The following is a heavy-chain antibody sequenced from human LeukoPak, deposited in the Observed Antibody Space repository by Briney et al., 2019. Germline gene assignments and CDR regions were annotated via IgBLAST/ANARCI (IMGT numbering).Heavy chain of an antibody. CDR3: AGAHYGAYWYFDL. V-gene: IGHV4-34*01. Sequence: SETLSLTRAVYGGSFSGYYWSGLRQPRGKGREGIGEINHSGSTNYNPSLKSRVTISVDTSKNQCSLKLRSVTAADTAVYYCAGAHYGAYWYFDLWGRGTLVTVSS. CDR2: INHSGST. CDR1: GGSFSGYY. D-gene: IGHD4/OR15-4a*01. J-gene: IGHJ2*01.